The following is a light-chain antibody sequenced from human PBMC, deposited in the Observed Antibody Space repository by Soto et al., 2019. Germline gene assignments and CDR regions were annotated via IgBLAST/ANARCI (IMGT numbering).Light chain of an antibody. Sequence: IVLTQSPDTLSVSPGERATLSCRASQSVDPIYLAWYQKKPGRAPNLLIYGASSRAAGIPDRFSVSVSDRDFTLTITRLAAEDFAVYYCHQDSDSPPWTVDQGTKVEFK. CDR3: HQDSDSPPWT. CDR1: QSVDPIY. J-gene: IGKJ1*01. CDR2: GAS. V-gene: IGKV3-20*01.